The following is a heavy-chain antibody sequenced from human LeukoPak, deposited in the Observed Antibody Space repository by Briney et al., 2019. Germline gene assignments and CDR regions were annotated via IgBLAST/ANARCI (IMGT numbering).Heavy chain of an antibody. Sequence: ASVKVSCKASGGTFSNYAISWVRQAPGQGIEWMGRIIPIVGLANYAQKFQGRVTIAADKSTSTAYMELSSLRSEDTAVYYCARERISRMIRGVPDPDAFDIWGQGTMATVSS. V-gene: IGHV1-69*04. J-gene: IGHJ3*02. CDR2: IIPIVGLA. CDR1: GGTFSNYA. D-gene: IGHD3-10*01. CDR3: ARERISRMIRGVPDPDAFDI.